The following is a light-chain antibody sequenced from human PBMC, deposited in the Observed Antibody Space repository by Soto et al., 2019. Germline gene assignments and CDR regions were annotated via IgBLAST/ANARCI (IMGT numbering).Light chain of an antibody. V-gene: IGLV2-14*01. J-gene: IGLJ2*01. Sequence: QSALTQPASVSGSPGQSITISCTGTSSDVGGYSYVSWYQQLPGKAPKLMIYDVSDRPSGVSNRFSGSKSGNTASLTISGLQAEDEADYYCCSYAGSSTHVVFGGGTKVTVL. CDR3: CSYAGSSTHVV. CDR1: SSDVGGYSY. CDR2: DVS.